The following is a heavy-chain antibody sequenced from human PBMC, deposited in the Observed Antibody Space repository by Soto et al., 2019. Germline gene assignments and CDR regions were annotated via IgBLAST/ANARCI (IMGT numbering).Heavy chain of an antibody. CDR3: ARDQRKVTLVTMVRGGVYGMDV. D-gene: IGHD3-10*01. Sequence: QVQLVQSGAEVKKPGSSVKVSCKASGGTFSSYAISWVRQAPGQGLEWMGGIIPIFGTANYAQKFQGRVTITADESTSTAYMELSSLRSEDTAVYYCARDQRKVTLVTMVRGGVYGMDVWGQGTTVTVSS. J-gene: IGHJ6*02. V-gene: IGHV1-69*01. CDR2: IIPIFGTA. CDR1: GGTFSSYA.